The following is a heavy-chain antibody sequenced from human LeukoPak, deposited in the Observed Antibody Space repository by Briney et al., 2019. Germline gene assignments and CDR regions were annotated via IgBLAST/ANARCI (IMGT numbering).Heavy chain of an antibody. V-gene: IGHV4-59*01. CDR2: IYYSGST. CDR3: ARYCSSTSCWKYYYYGMDV. J-gene: IGHJ6*02. Sequence: SETLSLTCTVSGGSISSYYWSWIRQPPGKGLEWIGYIYYSGSTNYNPSLKSRVTISVDKSKNQFSLKLSSVTAADTAVYYCARYCSSTSCWKYYYYGMDVWGQGTTVTVSS. D-gene: IGHD2-2*01. CDR1: GGSISSYY.